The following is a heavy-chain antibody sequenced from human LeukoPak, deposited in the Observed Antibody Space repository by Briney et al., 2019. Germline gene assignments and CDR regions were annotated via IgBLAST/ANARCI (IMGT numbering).Heavy chain of an antibody. Sequence: SETLSLTCSVSDDSITMYYWTWIRQPPGKGLEWIGYVDHTGSTNFNPSLNGRVSISRDTSKNLFSLRLRSVTAADTAVYFCARGRVSSSTWYSTYYYYFYMDVWGKGTTVTVS. V-gene: IGHV4-59*01. J-gene: IGHJ6*03. CDR1: DDSITMYY. CDR3: ARGRVSSSTWYSTYYYYFYMDV. D-gene: IGHD4-11*01. CDR2: VDHTGST.